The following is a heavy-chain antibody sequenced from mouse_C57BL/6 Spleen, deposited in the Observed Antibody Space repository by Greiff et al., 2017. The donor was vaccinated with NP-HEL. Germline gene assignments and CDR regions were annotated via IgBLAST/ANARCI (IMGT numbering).Heavy chain of an antibody. CDR1: GYSFTDYY. J-gene: IGHJ2*01. V-gene: IGHV1-39*01. Sequence: VQLQQSGPELVKPGASVKISCKASGYSFTDYYMNWVKQSHGKSLEWIGVINPNYGTTSSNQKFKGKATLTVDQSSSTAYMELNSLTSEYSAVYYCARCRGGYAHLYYDDWGKGTTLTVAS. CDR2: INPNYGTT. D-gene: IGHD2-2*01. CDR3: ARCRGGYAHLYYDD.